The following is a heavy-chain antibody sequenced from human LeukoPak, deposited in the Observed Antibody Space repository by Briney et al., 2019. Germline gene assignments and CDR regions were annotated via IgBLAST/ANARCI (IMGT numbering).Heavy chain of an antibody. V-gene: IGHV4-4*09. J-gene: IGHJ6*03. D-gene: IGHD3-3*01. Sequence: SETLSLTCTVSGGSTSSYYWNWIRQPPGKGLEWIGYIYTSESTNYTPSLKSRVTISVDTSKKQFSLNLSSVTAADTAVYYCAGGNYYYYYIDVWGKGTTVTVSS. CDR2: IYTSEST. CDR3: AGGNYYYYYIDV. CDR1: GGSTSSYY.